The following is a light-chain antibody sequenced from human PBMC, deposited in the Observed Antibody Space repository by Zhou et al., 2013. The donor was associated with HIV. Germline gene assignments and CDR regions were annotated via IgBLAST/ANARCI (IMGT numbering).Light chain of an antibody. CDR3: QQYHSSSQT. Sequence: DIQMTQSPSSLSASVGDRVTITCRASQGISNYLAWYQQKPGKVPKLLIYKATSLESGVPSRFSGSGSGTEFTLTITSLQPDDFATYYCQQYHSSSQTFGQGTKVDIK. CDR2: KAT. J-gene: IGKJ1*01. CDR1: QGISNY. V-gene: IGKV1-5*03.